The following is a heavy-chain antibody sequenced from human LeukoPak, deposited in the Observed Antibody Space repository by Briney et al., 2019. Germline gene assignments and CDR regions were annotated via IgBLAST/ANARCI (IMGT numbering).Heavy chain of an antibody. CDR3: ARGIYGSGSYPQNWFDP. CDR2: ISSSSSYI. CDR1: GFIFSSYS. J-gene: IGHJ5*02. D-gene: IGHD3-10*01. V-gene: IGHV3-21*03. Sequence: GGSLRLSCAASGFIFSSYSMNWVRQAPGKGLEWVSSISSSSSYIYYADSVKGRFTISRDNAKNSLYLQMNSVRAEDTAVHYCARGIYGSGSYPQNWFDPWGQGTLVTVSS.